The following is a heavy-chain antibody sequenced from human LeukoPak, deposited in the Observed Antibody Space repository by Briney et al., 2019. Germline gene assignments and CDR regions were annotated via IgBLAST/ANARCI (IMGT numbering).Heavy chain of an antibody. CDR1: GGSISSYY. J-gene: IGHJ4*02. CDR2: IYYSGST. D-gene: IGHD6-13*01. Sequence: SETLSLTCTVSGGSISSYYWSWIRQPPGKGLEWIGYIYYSGSTNYNPSLKSRVTISVDTSKNQFSLKLSSVTAADTAVYYCARLLEGGAAAGTIFDYWGQGTLVTVSS. V-gene: IGHV4-59*08. CDR3: ARLLEGGAAAGTIFDY.